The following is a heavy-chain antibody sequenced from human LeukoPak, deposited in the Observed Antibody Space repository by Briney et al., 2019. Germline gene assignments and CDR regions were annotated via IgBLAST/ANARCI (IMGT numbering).Heavy chain of an antibody. Sequence: GGSLRLSCAASGFTFSSYWMNWARQAPGKGLEWVASINHNGNVNYYVDSVKGRFTISRDNAKNSLYLQMSNLRAEDTGVYFCARGGGLDVWGQGATVTVSS. CDR3: ARGGGLDV. J-gene: IGHJ6*02. V-gene: IGHV3-7*03. CDR2: INHNGNVN. D-gene: IGHD3-16*01. CDR1: GFTFSSYW.